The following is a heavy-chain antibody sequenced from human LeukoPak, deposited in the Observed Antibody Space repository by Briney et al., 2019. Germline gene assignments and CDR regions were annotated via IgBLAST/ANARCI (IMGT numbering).Heavy chain of an antibody. CDR1: GFTFSSYG. CDR3: VLGRRDAFDI. Sequence: GGSLRLSCAASGFTFSSYGMHWVRQAPGKGLEWVAFIRYDGSNKYYVDSVKGRFTISRDNSKNTLYLQMNSLRAEDTAVYYCVLGRRDAFDIWGQGTMVTVSS. D-gene: IGHD3-10*01. CDR2: IRYDGSNK. J-gene: IGHJ3*02. V-gene: IGHV3-30*02.